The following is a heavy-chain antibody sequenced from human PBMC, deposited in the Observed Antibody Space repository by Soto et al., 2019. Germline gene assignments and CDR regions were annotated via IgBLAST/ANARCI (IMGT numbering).Heavy chain of an antibody. Sequence: GESLKISCKCSGYNFDTYWINCVRQMPGKGLEWMGRIDPGDSKTKYSPSLEGHISISVDTSINTTYLQWSSLKPSDTPIYYCARRPAAAGGYYYYASDVWGQGPAVTV. CDR2: IDPGDSKT. D-gene: IGHD5-12*01. J-gene: IGHJ6*02. CDR3: ARRPAAAGGYYYYASDV. V-gene: IGHV5-10-1*01. CDR1: GYNFDTYW.